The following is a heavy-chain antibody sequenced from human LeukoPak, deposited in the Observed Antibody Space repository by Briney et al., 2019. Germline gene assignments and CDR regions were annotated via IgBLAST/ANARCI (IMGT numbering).Heavy chain of an antibody. D-gene: IGHD5-18*01. CDR1: GITLSSYS. Sequence: GGSLRLSCAASGITLSSYSMNWVRQAPGKGLEWVSSISSSSSYIYYADSVKGRFTISRDNAKNSLYLQMNSLRAEDTAVYYCARESGYSYDQAFDYWGQGTLVTVSS. J-gene: IGHJ4*02. V-gene: IGHV3-21*01. CDR3: ARESGYSYDQAFDY. CDR2: ISSSSSYI.